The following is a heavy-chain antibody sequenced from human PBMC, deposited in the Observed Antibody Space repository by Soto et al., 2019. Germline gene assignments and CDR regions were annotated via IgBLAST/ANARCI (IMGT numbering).Heavy chain of an antibody. CDR3: ARTYLPDIVVVVAAPAYYGMDV. CDR2: ISYDGSNK. Sequence: GGSLRLACAASGVTVSSYAMHWVRQAPGKGLEWVAVISYDGSNKYYADSVKGRFTISRDNSKNTLYLQMNSLRAEDTAVYYCARTYLPDIVVVVAAPAYYGMDVWGQGTTVTVSS. J-gene: IGHJ6*02. CDR1: GVTVSSYA. D-gene: IGHD2-15*01. V-gene: IGHV3-30-3*01.